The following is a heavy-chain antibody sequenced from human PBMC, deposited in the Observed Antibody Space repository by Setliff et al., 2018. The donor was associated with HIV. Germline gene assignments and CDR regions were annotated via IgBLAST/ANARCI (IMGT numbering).Heavy chain of an antibody. Sequence: SETLSLTCVVSGYSISSNNWWGWIRQPPGKGLEWIGYIYYSGSTNYNPSLKSRVTISVDTSKNQFSLKLSSVTAADTAVYYCARGPSGWFDPWGQGTLVTVSS. D-gene: IGHD3-10*01. V-gene: IGHV4-28*03. CDR3: ARGPSGWFDP. J-gene: IGHJ5*02. CDR1: GYSISSNNW. CDR2: IYYSGST.